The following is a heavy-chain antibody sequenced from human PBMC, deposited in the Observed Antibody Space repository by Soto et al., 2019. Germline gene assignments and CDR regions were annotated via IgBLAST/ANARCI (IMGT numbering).Heavy chain of an antibody. CDR1: GGSISSGGYY. J-gene: IGHJ6*02. CDR3: ARGYYGSGSGGMDV. V-gene: IGHV4-31*03. D-gene: IGHD3-10*01. CDR2: IYYSGST. Sequence: SETLSLTCTVSGGSISSGGYYWGWIRQYPGKGLEWIGYIYYSGSTYYNPSLKSRVTISVDTSKNQFSLKLSSVTAADTAVYYCARGYYGSGSGGMDVWGQGTTVTV.